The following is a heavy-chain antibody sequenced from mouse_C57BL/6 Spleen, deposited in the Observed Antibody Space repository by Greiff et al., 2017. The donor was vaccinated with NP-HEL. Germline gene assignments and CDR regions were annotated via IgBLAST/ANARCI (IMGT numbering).Heavy chain of an antibody. J-gene: IGHJ4*01. Sequence: EVQLQQSGPELVKPGASVKMSCKASGYTFTDYNMHWVKQSHGKSLEWIGYINPNNGGTSYNQKFKGKATLTVNKSSSTAYMELRSLTSEDSAVYYCARGLPYPYYAMDYWGQGTSVTVSS. CDR2: INPNNGGT. CDR1: GYTFTDYN. D-gene: IGHD3-1*01. V-gene: IGHV1-22*01. CDR3: ARGLPYPYYAMDY.